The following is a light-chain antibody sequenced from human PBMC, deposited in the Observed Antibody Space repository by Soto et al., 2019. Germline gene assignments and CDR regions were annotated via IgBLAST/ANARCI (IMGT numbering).Light chain of an antibody. J-gene: IGLJ3*02. V-gene: IGLV2-14*01. CDR3: SSFTSSHTGV. Sequence: QSVLTQPASVSGSPGQSITISCTGTSSDVGGFNFVSWYQQHPGKAPKVMIYEVTNRPSGVSNRFSGSKSGNTASLTISGLQAEDEADYYCSSFTSSHTGVFGEGTKLTV. CDR2: EVT. CDR1: SSDVGGFNF.